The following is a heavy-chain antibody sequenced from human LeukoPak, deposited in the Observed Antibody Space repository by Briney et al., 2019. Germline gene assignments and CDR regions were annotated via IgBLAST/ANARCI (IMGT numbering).Heavy chain of an antibody. CDR1: GFTFSSYG. Sequence: GGSLRLSCAASGFTFSSYGMHWVRQAPGKGLEWVAFIRYDGSNKYYADSVKGRFTISRDNSKNTLYLQVNSLRAEDTAVYYCAKDQILAVAGIFDYWGQGTLVTVSS. CDR2: IRYDGSNK. V-gene: IGHV3-30*02. CDR3: AKDQILAVAGIFDY. D-gene: IGHD6-19*01. J-gene: IGHJ4*02.